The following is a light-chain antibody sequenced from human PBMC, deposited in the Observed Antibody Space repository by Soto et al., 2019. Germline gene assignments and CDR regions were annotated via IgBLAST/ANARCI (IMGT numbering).Light chain of an antibody. CDR2: ASS. CDR1: QTLNNY. V-gene: IGKV1-39*01. J-gene: IGKJ1*01. Sequence: QLTQSPSSLSASVGDRGTITCRASQTLNNYLNWYQHKTGKXXKXXIFASSSLQTGVPSRFSAISYGTAGTLTLDNLQPEDGSTYVGHQAYRFPWTFGQGTKVEIK. CDR3: HQAYRFPWT.